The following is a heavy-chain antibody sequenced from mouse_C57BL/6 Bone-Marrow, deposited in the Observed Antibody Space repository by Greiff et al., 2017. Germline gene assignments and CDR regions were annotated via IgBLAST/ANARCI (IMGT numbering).Heavy chain of an antibody. Sequence: EVQGVESGGGLVQPGGSLKLSCAASGFTFSDYYMYWVRQTPEKRLEWVAYISNGGGSTYYPDTVKGRFTISRDNAKNTLYLQMSRLKSEDTAMYYCARDGLLAWFAYWGQGTLVTVSA. CDR1: GFTFSDYY. J-gene: IGHJ3*01. CDR2: ISNGGGST. D-gene: IGHD2-3*01. CDR3: ARDGLLAWFAY. V-gene: IGHV5-12*01.